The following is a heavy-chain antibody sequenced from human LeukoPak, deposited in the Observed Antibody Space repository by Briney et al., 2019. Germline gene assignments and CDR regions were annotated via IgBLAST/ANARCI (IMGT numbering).Heavy chain of an antibody. CDR3: ARGRGSDILTGYYSLPWFDP. V-gene: IGHV1-2*02. CDR2: INPNSGGT. CDR1: GYTFTGYD. Sequence: ASVKVSCKASGYTFTGYDMHWVRQAPGQGLEWMRWINPNSGGTNYAQKFEGRVTMTRDTSISTAYMELSRLRSDDTAVYYCARGRGSDILTGYYSLPWFDPWGQGTLVTVSS. D-gene: IGHD3-9*01. J-gene: IGHJ5*02.